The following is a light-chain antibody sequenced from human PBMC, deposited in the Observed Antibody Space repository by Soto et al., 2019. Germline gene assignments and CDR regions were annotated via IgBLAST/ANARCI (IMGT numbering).Light chain of an antibody. Sequence: QSALTQPASLSGSPGQSITLSCTGTFSDVGGYSYVSWYQQHPGRAPKLMIYEVTYRPSGVSNRFSGSKSGNTASLTISGLQAEDAADYYCSSYTSGSTYVFGTGTKLTVL. CDR3: SSYTSGSTYV. V-gene: IGLV2-14*01. CDR2: EVT. J-gene: IGLJ1*01. CDR1: FSDVGGYSY.